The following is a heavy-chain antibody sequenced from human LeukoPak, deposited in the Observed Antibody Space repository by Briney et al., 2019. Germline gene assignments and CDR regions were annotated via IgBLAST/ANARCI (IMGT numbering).Heavy chain of an antibody. J-gene: IGHJ4*02. Sequence: GASVKVSCKASGYTFTSYYMHWVRQAPGQGLEWMGLINPNFGSTSYAQKFQGRVTMTRDMSTSTVYMELSSLRSEDTAVYYCAGDLRGTSHRFDYWGQGALVTVSS. CDR2: INPNFGST. CDR3: AGDLRGTSHRFDY. CDR1: GYTFTSYY. D-gene: IGHD2-2*01. V-gene: IGHV1-46*01.